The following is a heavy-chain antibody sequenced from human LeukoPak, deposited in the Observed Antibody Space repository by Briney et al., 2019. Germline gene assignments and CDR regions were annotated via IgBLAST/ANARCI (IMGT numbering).Heavy chain of an antibody. J-gene: IGHJ3*02. CDR1: GFTFSSYS. CDR2: IYYSGST. V-gene: IGHV4-39*07. D-gene: IGHD3-22*01. CDR3: ARDPPNYYDSSGAGAFDI. Sequence: GSLRLSCATSGFTFSSYSMNWVRQPPGKGLEWIGSIYYSGSTYYNPSLKSRVTISVDTSKNQFSLKLSSVTAADTAVYYCARDPPNYYDSSGAGAFDIWGQGTMVTVSS.